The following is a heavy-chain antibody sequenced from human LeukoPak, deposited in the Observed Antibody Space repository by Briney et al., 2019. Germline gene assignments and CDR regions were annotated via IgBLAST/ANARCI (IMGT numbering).Heavy chain of an antibody. CDR3: AKGGSGNPRL. CDR1: GFTFSSYA. D-gene: IGHD3-10*01. CDR2: FTGSGSNT. J-gene: IGHJ4*02. Sequence: GGSPRLSCAASGFTFSSYAMSWVRQAPGRGLEWVSTFTGSGSNTYYADSVKGRFTISRDNSKNTLHLQMNSLRAEDTAVYYCAKGGSGNPRLGGQGTLVTVSS. V-gene: IGHV3-23*01.